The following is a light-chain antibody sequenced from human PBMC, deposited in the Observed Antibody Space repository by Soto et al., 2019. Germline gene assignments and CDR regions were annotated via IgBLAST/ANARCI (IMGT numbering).Light chain of an antibody. Sequence: IVLTQSPGTLSLSPGARATVSCRASQSVSSSYLAWYQQKPGQAPRLLIYGASTRATGIPARFSGSGSGTEFTLTISSLQSEDFAVYYCHQYKNGPTFGQGTRLEIK. J-gene: IGKJ5*01. CDR2: GAS. V-gene: IGKV3-15*01. CDR3: HQYKNGPT. CDR1: QSVSSSY.